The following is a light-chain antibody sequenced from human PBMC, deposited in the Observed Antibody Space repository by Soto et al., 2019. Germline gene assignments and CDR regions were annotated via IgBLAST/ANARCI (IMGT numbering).Light chain of an antibody. Sequence: EMVLTQSPGPLSPSPGERATLSCSTTQSITNSYLAWSQQKPGQAPRLLVYVASSSATGIPDSFRGSDSGTDVTLTISRLEPEDFAVDYFQQYGSCRFSFGPGTKVDIK. V-gene: IGKV3-20*01. CDR3: QQYGSCRFS. J-gene: IGKJ3*01. CDR1: QSITNSY. CDR2: VAS.